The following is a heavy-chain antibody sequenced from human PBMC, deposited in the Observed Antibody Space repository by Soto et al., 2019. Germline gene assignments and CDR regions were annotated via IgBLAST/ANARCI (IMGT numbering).Heavy chain of an antibody. Sequence: SSETLSLTCVVSCGSFSTYHYNWIRQSPGKGLEWIGEINHSGNNNYSPSLKSRVTMSLDTSKNQFSLKLTSVTAADTAVYYCARGGSNDWQVAFDIWGQGTMVTVSS. D-gene: IGHD3-9*01. CDR3: ARGGSNDWQVAFDI. J-gene: IGHJ3*02. CDR1: CGSFSTYH. CDR2: INHSGNN. V-gene: IGHV4-34*01.